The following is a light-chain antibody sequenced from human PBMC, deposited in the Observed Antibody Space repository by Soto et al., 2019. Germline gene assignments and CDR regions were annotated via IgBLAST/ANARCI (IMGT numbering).Light chain of an antibody. CDR1: SSDVGGYNY. CDR3: SSYTRSDTYV. Sequence: QSVLTQPASVSGSPGQSITISCTGTSSDVGGYNYVSWYQQHPGEAPKLMIYEVSNQPSGVSNRFSGSKSGNTASLTISGLQAEDEADYYCSSYTRSDTYVFGTGPKVTVL. J-gene: IGLJ1*01. V-gene: IGLV2-14*01. CDR2: EVS.